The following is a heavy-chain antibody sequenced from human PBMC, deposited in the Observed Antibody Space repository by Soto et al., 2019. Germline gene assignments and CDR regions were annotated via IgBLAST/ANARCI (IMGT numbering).Heavy chain of an antibody. Sequence: PGGSLRLSCAASGFTFSSYAMSWVRQAPGKGLEWVSAISGSGGSTYSADSVKGRFTISRDNSKNPLYLQMNSLRAEDTAVYYCAKIYCTNGVCPNYYYYGMDVWGQGTTVTVSS. CDR1: GFTFSSYA. CDR3: AKIYCTNGVCPNYYYYGMDV. D-gene: IGHD2-8*01. CDR2: ISGSGGST. J-gene: IGHJ6*02. V-gene: IGHV3-23*01.